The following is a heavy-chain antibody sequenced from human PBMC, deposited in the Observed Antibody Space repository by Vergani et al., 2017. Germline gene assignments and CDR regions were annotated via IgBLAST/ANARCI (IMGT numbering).Heavy chain of an antibody. V-gene: IGHV3-23*01. D-gene: IGHD3-9*01. CDR2: ISGSGGST. CDR1: GFTFSSYA. Sequence: EVQLLESGGGLVQPGGSLRLSCAASGFTFSSYAMSWIRQAPGKGLEWVSAISGSGGSTYYADSVKGRFTISRDNSKNTLYLQMNSLRAEDTAVYYCARGRGIRYFDPRAHFDYWGQGTLVTVSS. CDR3: ARGRGIRYFDPRAHFDY. J-gene: IGHJ4*02.